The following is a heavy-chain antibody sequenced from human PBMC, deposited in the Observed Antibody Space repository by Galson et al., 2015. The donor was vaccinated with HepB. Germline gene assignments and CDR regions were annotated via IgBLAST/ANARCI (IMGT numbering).Heavy chain of an antibody. V-gene: IGHV3-48*01. J-gene: IGHJ4*02. CDR3: ARDNYDFWSGYYTYFDY. D-gene: IGHD3-3*01. CDR1: GFTFSSYS. CDR2: ISSSSSTI. Sequence: SLRLSCAASGFTFSSYSMNWVRQAPGKGLEWVSYISSSSSTIYYADSVKGRFTISRDNAKNSLYLQMNSLRAEDTAVYYCARDNYDFWSGYYTYFDYWGQGTLVTVSS.